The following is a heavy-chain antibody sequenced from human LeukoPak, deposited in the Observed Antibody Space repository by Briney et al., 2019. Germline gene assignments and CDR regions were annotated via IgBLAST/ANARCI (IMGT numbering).Heavy chain of an antibody. J-gene: IGHJ4*02. D-gene: IGHD3-22*01. CDR1: GGSISSGSYY. Sequence: SETLSLTCTVSGGSISSGSYYWSWIRQPAGKGLEWIGRIYTSGSTNYNPSLKRRVTMSVDASKNQFSLKLSSVTAADTAVYYCARQGHYYDSSGYYEDYWGQGTLVTVSS. CDR2: IYTSGST. CDR3: ARQGHYYDSSGYYEDY. V-gene: IGHV4-61*02.